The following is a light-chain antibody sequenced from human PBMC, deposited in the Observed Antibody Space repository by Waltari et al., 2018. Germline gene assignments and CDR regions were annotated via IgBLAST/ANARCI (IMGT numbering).Light chain of an antibody. J-gene: IGLJ2*01. CDR1: ISNIGSYY. CDR2: DNN. Sequence: QSVFTQPPSVSAAPGQKVTISCSGSISNIGSYYVSWYHQLPGAAPKLLIYDNNRRPSGIPDRFSASKSGTSATLGITGLQIGDEADYYCATWDNSLSEVVFGGGTKLTVL. V-gene: IGLV1-51*01. CDR3: ATWDNSLSEVV.